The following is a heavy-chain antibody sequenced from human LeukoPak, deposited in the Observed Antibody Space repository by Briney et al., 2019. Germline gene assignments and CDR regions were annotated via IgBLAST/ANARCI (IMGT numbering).Heavy chain of an antibody. CDR3: AKVPEGGYDLYYFDY. CDR1: GFTFSNYA. D-gene: IGHD5-12*01. J-gene: IGHJ4*02. Sequence: GGSLRLSCAASGFTFSNYAMSWVRQAPGKGMEWVSAISGGSGTTYFADSVRSRFTISRDNSKNTLYLQMNSLRAEDTAVYYCAKVPEGGYDLYYFDYWGQGALVTVSS. CDR2: ISGGSGTT. V-gene: IGHV3-23*01.